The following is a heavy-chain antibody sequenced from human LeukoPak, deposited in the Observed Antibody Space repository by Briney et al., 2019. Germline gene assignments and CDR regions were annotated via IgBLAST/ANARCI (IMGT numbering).Heavy chain of an antibody. D-gene: IGHD5-24*01. CDR3: ARFKMGTDDAFDI. CDR2: IKQDGSEK. CDR1: GGSISSYY. Sequence: ETLSLTCTVSGGSISSYYWSWVRQAPGKGLEWVANIKQDGSEKYYVDSVKGRFTISRDNAKNSLYLQMNSLRAEDTAVYYCARFKMGTDDAFDIWGQGTMVTVSS. J-gene: IGHJ3*02. V-gene: IGHV3-7*01.